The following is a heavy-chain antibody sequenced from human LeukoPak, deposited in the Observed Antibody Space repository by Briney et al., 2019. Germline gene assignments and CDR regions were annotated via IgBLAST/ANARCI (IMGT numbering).Heavy chain of an antibody. CDR3: ARDQCSGGSRYAYGMDV. CDR1: GGTFSSYA. D-gene: IGHD2-15*01. J-gene: IGHJ6*02. V-gene: IGHV1-69*05. CDR2: IIPIFGTA. Sequence: SVKVSCKASGGTFSSYAISWVRQAPGQGLEWMGGIIPIFGTANYAQKFQGRVTITRDTSASTAYIELSSLRSEDTAVYYCARDQCSGGSRYAYGMDVWGQGTTVTVSS.